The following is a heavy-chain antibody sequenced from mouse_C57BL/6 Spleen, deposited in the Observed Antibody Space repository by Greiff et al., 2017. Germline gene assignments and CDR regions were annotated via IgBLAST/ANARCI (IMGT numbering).Heavy chain of an antibody. CDR3: ARFYDYDGGY. J-gene: IGHJ2*01. D-gene: IGHD2-4*01. CDR1: GYTFTSYT. V-gene: IGHV1-4*01. Sequence: VKLMESGAELARPGASVKMSCKASGYTFTSYTMHWVKQRPGQGLEWIGYINPSSGYTKYNQKFKDKATLTADKSSSTAYMQLSSLTSEDSAVYYCARFYDYDGGYWGQGTTLTVSS. CDR2: INPSSGYT.